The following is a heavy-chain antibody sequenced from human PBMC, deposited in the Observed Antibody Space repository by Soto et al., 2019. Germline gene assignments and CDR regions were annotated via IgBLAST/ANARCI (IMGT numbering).Heavy chain of an antibody. V-gene: IGHV3-9*01. D-gene: IGHD4-17*01. J-gene: IGHJ3*02. CDR1: GFTFDDYA. Sequence: GGSLRLSCAASGFTFDDYAMHWVRQAPGKGLEWVSGISWNSGSIGYADSVKGRFTISRDNAKNSLYLQMNSLRAEDTALYYCASMTTVTNDAFDIWGQGTMVTVSS. CDR3: ASMTTVTNDAFDI. CDR2: ISWNSGSI.